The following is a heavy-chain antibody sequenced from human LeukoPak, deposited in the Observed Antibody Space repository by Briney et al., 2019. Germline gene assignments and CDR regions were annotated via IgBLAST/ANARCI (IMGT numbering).Heavy chain of an antibody. CDR3: ARALNPLPGTYYFDY. CDR2: IYYSGST. V-gene: IGHV4-61*01. Sequence: SETLSLTCIVSGGSVSSDTYYWSWIRQPPGKGLEWIGYIYYSGSTNYNPSLKSRVTISVDTSKNQLSLRLSSVTAADTAVYYCARALNPLPGTYYFDYWGQGTLVTVSS. J-gene: IGHJ4*02. D-gene: IGHD2-15*01. CDR1: GGSVSSDTYY.